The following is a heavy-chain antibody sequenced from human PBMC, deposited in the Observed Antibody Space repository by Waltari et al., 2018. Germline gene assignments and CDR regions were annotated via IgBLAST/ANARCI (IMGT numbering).Heavy chain of an antibody. Sequence: EVQLVESGGVVVQPGGSLRLSCSASGFSFDDYAMTWVRQAPGKGLEWVSLISWDGGSTYYADSVKGRFTISRDNNKNSLYLQMNSLRVEDTALYYCAKDRAPVPQRGFRFDIWGQGTMVTVSS. V-gene: IGHV3-43D*04. CDR1: GFSFDDYA. CDR2: ISWDGGST. D-gene: IGHD2-2*01. J-gene: IGHJ3*02. CDR3: AKDRAPVPQRGFRFDI.